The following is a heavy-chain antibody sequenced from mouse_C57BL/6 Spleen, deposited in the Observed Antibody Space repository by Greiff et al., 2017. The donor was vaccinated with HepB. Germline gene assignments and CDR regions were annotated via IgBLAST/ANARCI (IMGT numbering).Heavy chain of an antibody. Sequence: VKLLESGPELVKPGASVKISCKASGYSFTSYYIHWVKQRPGQGLEWIGWIYPGSGNTKYNEKLKGKATLTADTSSSTAYMQLSSLTSEASAVYYCAIDSSGYGFDYWGQGTTLTVSS. J-gene: IGHJ2*01. CDR1: GYSFTSYY. CDR3: AIDSSGYGFDY. CDR2: IYPGSGNT. D-gene: IGHD3-2*02. V-gene: IGHV1-66*01.